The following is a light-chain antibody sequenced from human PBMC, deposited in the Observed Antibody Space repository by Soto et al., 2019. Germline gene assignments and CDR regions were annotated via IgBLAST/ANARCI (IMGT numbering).Light chain of an antibody. J-gene: IGLJ1*01. CDR1: SSDVGGYNY. V-gene: IGLV2-14*01. Sequence: QSVLTQPASVSGSPGQSITISCTGTSSDVGGYNYVPWYQQRPGKAPKLMIYEVSNRPSGVSNRFSGSKSGNTASLTISGLQAEDEADYYCSSYTSSSTLVFGTGTKVTVL. CDR3: SSYTSSSTLV. CDR2: EVS.